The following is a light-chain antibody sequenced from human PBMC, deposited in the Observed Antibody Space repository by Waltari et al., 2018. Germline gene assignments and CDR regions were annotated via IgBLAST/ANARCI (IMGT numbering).Light chain of an antibody. CDR1: QSIHNY. CDR2: DTS. CDR3: QQRRNWPLT. J-gene: IGKJ4*01. V-gene: IGKV3-11*01. Sequence: DIVLTQSPATLSLSPGERATISCTASQSIHNYLAWYQQKPGQAPRLLIYDTSNRATGISARFSGSGFGTDFTLTISSLEPEDFAVYYCQQRRNWPLTFGGGTKVEIK.